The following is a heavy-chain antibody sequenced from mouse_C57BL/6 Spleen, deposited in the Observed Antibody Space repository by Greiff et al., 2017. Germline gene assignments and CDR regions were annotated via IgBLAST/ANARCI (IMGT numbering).Heavy chain of an antibody. CDR1: GYTFTSYW. CDR2: INPNNGGT. J-gene: IGHJ4*01. Sequence: QVHVKQPGTELVKPGASVKLSCKASGYTFTSYWMHWVKQRPGQGLEWIGNINPNNGGTNYNEKFKSKTTLTVDKSSSTAYMQLSSLTSEDSAVYYCARSVTTVVAEYAMDYWGQGTSVTVSS. V-gene: IGHV1-53*01. CDR3: ARSVTTVVAEYAMDY. D-gene: IGHD1-1*01.